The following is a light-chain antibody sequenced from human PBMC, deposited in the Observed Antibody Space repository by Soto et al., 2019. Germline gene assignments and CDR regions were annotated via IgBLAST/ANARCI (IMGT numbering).Light chain of an antibody. J-gene: IGLJ3*02. Sequence: QSALTQPASVSGSPGQSITISCTGTSSDVGGYNYVSWYQQHPGKAPKLIIYEVTHRPSGVSSRFYGSRSGNTASLTISGLQAEDEADYYCKSRTTGNTLVFGGGTKLTVL. CDR2: EVT. CDR1: SSDVGGYNY. V-gene: IGLV2-14*01. CDR3: KSRTTGNTLV.